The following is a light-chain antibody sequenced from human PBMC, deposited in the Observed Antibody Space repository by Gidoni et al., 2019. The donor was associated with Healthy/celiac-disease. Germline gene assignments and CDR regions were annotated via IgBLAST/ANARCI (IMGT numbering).Light chain of an antibody. Sequence: EIVMTQSPATLSVSPGERANLSCRASQSVSSNLAWYQQKPGQAPRLLIYGASTRATGIPARFSGSGSGTAFTLTISSLHSEDFAFYYCQQYNNWPFGTFGQGTKVEIK. J-gene: IGKJ1*01. V-gene: IGKV3-15*01. CDR3: QQYNNWPFGT. CDR1: QSVSSN. CDR2: GAS.